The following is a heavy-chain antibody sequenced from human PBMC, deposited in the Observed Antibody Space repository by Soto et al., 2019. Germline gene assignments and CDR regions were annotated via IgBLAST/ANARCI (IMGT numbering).Heavy chain of an antibody. J-gene: IGHJ4*02. CDR3: ARESEDLTSNFDY. CDR2: ISWNSGTI. Sequence: EVQLVESGGNLVQPGKSLRLSCAASGFIFDDYAMHWVRQVPGKGLEWVSAISWNSGTIAYADSVKGRFTISRDNAKNSLYLQMNSLRAEDTAVYYCARESEDLTSNFDYWGQGTLVTVSS. V-gene: IGHV3-9*01. CDR1: GFIFDDYA.